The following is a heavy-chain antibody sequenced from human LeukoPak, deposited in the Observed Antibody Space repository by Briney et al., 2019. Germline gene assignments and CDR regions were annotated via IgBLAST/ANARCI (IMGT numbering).Heavy chain of an antibody. CDR3: ARAAGDGFDY. J-gene: IGHJ4*02. CDR2: ISSSSSYI. CDR1: GFTFSSYS. Sequence: GGSLRLFCAASGFTFSSYSMNWVRQAPGKGLEWVSSISSSSSYIYYADSVKGRFTISRDNAKNSLYLQMNSLRAEDTAVYYCARAAGDGFDYWGQGTLVTVSS. V-gene: IGHV3-21*01. D-gene: IGHD4-17*01.